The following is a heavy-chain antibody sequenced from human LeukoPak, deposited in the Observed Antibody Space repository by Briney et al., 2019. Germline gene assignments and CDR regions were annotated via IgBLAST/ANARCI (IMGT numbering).Heavy chain of an antibody. J-gene: IGHJ4*02. CDR1: GFTFSSYG. CDR3: AKDGDYYDSDAYSSFFDY. CDR2: IWYDGSNK. V-gene: IGHV3-33*06. Sequence: GGSLRLSCAASGFTFSSYGMHWVRQAPGKGLEWVAVIWYDGSNKYYADSVKGRFTISRDNSKNTLSLQMNSLRVEDTAVYYCAKDGDYYDSDAYSSFFDYWGQGTLVTVSS. D-gene: IGHD3-22*01.